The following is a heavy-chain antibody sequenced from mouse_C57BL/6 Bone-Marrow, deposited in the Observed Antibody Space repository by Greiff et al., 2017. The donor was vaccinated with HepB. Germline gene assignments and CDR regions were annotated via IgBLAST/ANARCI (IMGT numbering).Heavy chain of an antibody. CDR2: LDPENGDT. CDR3: TGGYYYFDY. D-gene: IGHD2-3*01. CDR1: GFNIKDDY. V-gene: IGHV14-4*01. J-gene: IGHJ2*01. Sequence: EVQLQQSGAELVRPGASVKLSCTASGFNIKDDYMHWVKQRPEQGLEWIGWLDPENGDTEYASKFQGKATITADTSSNTAYLQLSSLTSEDTAVYSCTGGYYYFDYWGQGTTLTVSS.